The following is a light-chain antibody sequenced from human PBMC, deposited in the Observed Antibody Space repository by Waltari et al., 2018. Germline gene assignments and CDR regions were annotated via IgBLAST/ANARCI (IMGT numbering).Light chain of an antibody. CDR1: QSLLYTSNNKNY. J-gene: IGKJ1*01. Sequence: DIVMTQSPDSLAVSLGERATINCKSSQSLLYTSNNKNYLAWYQQKPGQPPKLLIYWASTRESGVPGRFSGSGSGTDFTLTISSLQAEDVAVYYCHHYYSTPRTFGQGTKVEIK. CDR3: HHYYSTPRT. CDR2: WAS. V-gene: IGKV4-1*01.